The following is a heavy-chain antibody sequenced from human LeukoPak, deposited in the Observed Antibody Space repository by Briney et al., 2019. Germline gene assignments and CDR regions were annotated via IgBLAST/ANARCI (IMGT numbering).Heavy chain of an antibody. CDR2: ISGSGGST. J-gene: IGHJ4*02. D-gene: IGHD2-15*01. CDR3: AIVVVAATFDY. V-gene: IGHV3-23*01. Sequence: PGGSLRLSCAASGFTFSSYAMTWVRQAPGKGLEWVSAISGSGGSTYYADSVKGRFTISRDNSKNTLSLQMNSLRSEDTAVYYCAIVVVAATFDYWGQGTLVTVSS. CDR1: GFTFSSYA.